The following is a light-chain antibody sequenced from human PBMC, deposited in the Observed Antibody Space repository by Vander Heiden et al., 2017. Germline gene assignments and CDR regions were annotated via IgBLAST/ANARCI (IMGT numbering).Light chain of an antibody. J-gene: IGKJ1*01. Sequence: EIVLTQSPATLSVSPGERATLPCRASQSNNRNLAGYQQKPGQPPRLLIYGASTRTAGIAARFSGSGCGTEFTLTISSLQSEEFAVYYCQQYNNWPPWTFGQGTKVEIK. V-gene: IGKV3-15*01. CDR1: QSNNRN. CDR3: QQYNNWPPWT. CDR2: GAS.